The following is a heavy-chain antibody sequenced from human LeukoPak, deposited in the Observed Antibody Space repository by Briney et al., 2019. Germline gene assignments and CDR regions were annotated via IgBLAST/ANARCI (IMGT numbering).Heavy chain of an antibody. CDR3: ARHAGYSLFRPDAFDI. V-gene: IGHV4-39*01. J-gene: IGHJ3*02. CDR2: IFYTGST. CDR1: GGSTSSSSYY. Sequence: PSETLSLTCTVSGGSTSSSSYYWGWIRQAPGKGLEWIGSIFYTGSTYYNPSLKSRVTISVDTSKNQFSLKLSSVTAADTAVYYCARHAGYSLFRPDAFDIWGQGTMVTVSS. D-gene: IGHD5-18*01.